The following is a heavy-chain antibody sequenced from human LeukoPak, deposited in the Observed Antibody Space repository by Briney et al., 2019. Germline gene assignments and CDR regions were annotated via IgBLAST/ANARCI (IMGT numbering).Heavy chain of an antibody. CDR3: ASDTNGPEDFHY. CDR2: IRNDGNDK. D-gene: IGHD2-8*01. Sequence: GGSLRLSCAASGFTFSTHGMHWVRQAPGKGLEWVAFIRNDGNDKYYTDSVKGRFTISRDNAKNSLYLQMNSLTAEDTALYYCASDTNGPEDFHYWGQGTLVTVSS. V-gene: IGHV3-30*02. CDR1: GFTFSTHG. J-gene: IGHJ4*02.